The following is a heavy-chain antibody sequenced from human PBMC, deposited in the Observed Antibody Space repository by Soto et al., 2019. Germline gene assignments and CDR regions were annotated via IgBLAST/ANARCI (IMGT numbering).Heavy chain of an antibody. J-gene: IGHJ5*02. V-gene: IGHV3-21*01. CDR3: ARALTSGVVRIAGPLAH. D-gene: IGHD6-13*01. CDR2: ISSSSGYI. Sequence: GESLRLSCAGSGFTFSSNSRNWVRQPPGKGREWGSSISSSSGYIYYAHSVKGRVTISIDNAKNSLYLQMNTLSAEDTAVYYCARALTSGVVRIAGPLAHWGQGTLVTVSS. CDR1: GFTFSSNS.